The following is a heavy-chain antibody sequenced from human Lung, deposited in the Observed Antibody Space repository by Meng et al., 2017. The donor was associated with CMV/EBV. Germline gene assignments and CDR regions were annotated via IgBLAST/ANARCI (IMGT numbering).Heavy chain of an antibody. V-gene: IGHV3-66*02. Sequence: SCAASGFTVSSNYMSWVRQAPGKGLEWISVLHSDGFTKYADSVKGRFTISRDNPKNTLYLEMSSLRTEDTAVYYCARGILGGYYDSRGYVTDFWXQGKXVTVSS. J-gene: IGHJ4*02. CDR3: ARGILGGYYDSRGYVTDF. D-gene: IGHD3-22*01. CDR1: GFTVSSNY. CDR2: LHSDGFT.